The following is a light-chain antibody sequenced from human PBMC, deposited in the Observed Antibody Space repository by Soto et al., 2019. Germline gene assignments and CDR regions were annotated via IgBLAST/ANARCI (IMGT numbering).Light chain of an antibody. V-gene: IGLV2-14*01. CDR1: SSDVGAHNY. J-gene: IGLJ1*01. Sequence: QSVLTQPASVSGSPGQSITISCTGTSSDVGAHNYVSWYQQHPGKAPRLMIYDVTSRPSGVSNRFSGSKSGNTASLTISGLQAEDEADYYCTSYTSGSTYVFGTGTKVTVL. CDR2: DVT. CDR3: TSYTSGSTYV.